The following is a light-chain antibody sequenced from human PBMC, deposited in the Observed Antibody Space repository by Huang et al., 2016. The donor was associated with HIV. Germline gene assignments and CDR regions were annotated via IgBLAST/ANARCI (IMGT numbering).Light chain of an antibody. Sequence: IQVTQSPSSLSVFIGDRVIITCQASRDNSLQWYQQKPGRPPKLLIYGAAALGTGVPSRFSGQKSGTYFNLTSDSLQPEDIATYFCQQFEFFGQGTRLEI. V-gene: IGKV1-33*01. CDR2: GAA. J-gene: IGKJ5*01. CDR3: QQFEF. CDR1: RDNS.